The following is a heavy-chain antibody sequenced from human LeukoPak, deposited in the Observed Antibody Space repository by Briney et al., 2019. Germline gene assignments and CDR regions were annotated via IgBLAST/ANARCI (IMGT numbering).Heavy chain of an antibody. J-gene: IGHJ4*02. CDR2: INPNSGGT. V-gene: IGHV1-2*02. CDR1: GYTFTDYY. D-gene: IGHD3-10*01. CDR3: AREWIYFYGSGSYSKTFGY. Sequence: GASVKVSCKASGYTFTDYYMHWVRQAPGQGLEWMGWINPNSGGTYYAQQFQGRVTMTRDTPISTAYMDLSRLSSNDTAVYYCAREWIYFYGSGSYSKTFGYWGQGTLATVSS.